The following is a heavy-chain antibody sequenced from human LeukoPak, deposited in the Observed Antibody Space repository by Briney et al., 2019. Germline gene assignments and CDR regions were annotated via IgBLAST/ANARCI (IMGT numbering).Heavy chain of an antibody. CDR3: ARGRYCSADICSGGDAFDI. Sequence: SETLSLTCTVSTGSISSYFWSWIRQPPGKGLEWIGYIYSNGNTNYNPSLKSRVTISVDTSKNQFSLKLSSVTAADTAVYYCARGRYCSADICSGGDAFDIWGQGTMVSVSS. CDR2: IYSNGNT. J-gene: IGHJ3*02. V-gene: IGHV4-4*09. CDR1: TGSISSYF. D-gene: IGHD2-15*01.